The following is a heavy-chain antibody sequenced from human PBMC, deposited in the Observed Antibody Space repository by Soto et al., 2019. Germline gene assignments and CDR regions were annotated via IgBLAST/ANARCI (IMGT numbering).Heavy chain of an antibody. CDR3: AREGSYKNYCYYGMDV. V-gene: IGHV4-59*01. CDR1: GGSISSYY. CDR2: IYYSGST. J-gene: IGHJ6*02. D-gene: IGHD2-15*01. Sequence: SETLSLTCTVSGGSISSYYWSWIRQPPGKGLEWIGYIYYSGSTNYNPSLKSRVTISVDTSKNQFSLKLSSVTAADTAVYYCAREGSYKNYCYYGMDVWGQGTTVTVSS.